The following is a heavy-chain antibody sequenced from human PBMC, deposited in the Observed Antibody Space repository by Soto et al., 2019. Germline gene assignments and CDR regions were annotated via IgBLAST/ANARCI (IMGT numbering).Heavy chain of an antibody. CDR1: GDSISSSSYY. Sequence: RSLTCAVSGDSISSSSYYWAWIRQPPGKGLEWIGSIHYRANSYYSPSLKSRITISVDTSKNQISLRLSSVTAADTAVYYCARPLQLAVSGFDPWGQGTLVTVSS. CDR3: ARPLQLAVSGFDP. D-gene: IGHD3-3*02. V-gene: IGHV4-39*01. CDR2: IHYRANS. J-gene: IGHJ5*02.